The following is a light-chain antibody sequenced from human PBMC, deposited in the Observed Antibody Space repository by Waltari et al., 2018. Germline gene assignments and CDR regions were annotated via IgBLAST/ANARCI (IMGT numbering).Light chain of an antibody. J-gene: IGKJ1*01. Sequence: DIEMTQSTSSLSVSVGDRVTITCRASQDIRTYLAWYQQKPGKVPALLIYDASTLQSGVPSRFSGRGSGTEFTLTITSLQPEDVATYFCQGYDTAPRTFGQGTKVE. CDR2: DAS. CDR3: QGYDTAPRT. V-gene: IGKV1-27*01. CDR1: QDIRTY.